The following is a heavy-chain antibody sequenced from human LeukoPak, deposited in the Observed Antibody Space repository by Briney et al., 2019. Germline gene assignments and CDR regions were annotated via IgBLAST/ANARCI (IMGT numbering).Heavy chain of an antibody. V-gene: IGHV1-69*06. CDR2: IIPIFGTA. J-gene: IGHJ4*02. CDR3: ARDQPRREYDLSSYYFDY. D-gene: IGHD3/OR15-3a*01. CDR1: GGTFSSYA. Sequence: EASVEVSCKASGGTFSSYAISWVRQAPGQGLEWMGGIIPIFGTANYAQKFQGRVTITADKSTSTAYMELSSLRSEDTAVYYCARDQPRREYDLSSYYFDYWGQGTLVTVSS.